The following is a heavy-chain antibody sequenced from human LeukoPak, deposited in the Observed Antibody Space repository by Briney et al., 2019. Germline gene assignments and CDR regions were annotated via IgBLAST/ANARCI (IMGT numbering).Heavy chain of an antibody. Sequence: GGSLRLSCAASGFTFSSFAMSWVRQAPGKGLEWVSAIGYSGGSTYYADSVKGRFTLSRDDSKNTLYLQMNSLRAEDTAVYYCAKSRSSSSTSCYNYWGQGTLVTVSS. J-gene: IGHJ4*02. CDR3: AKSRSSSSTSCYNY. V-gene: IGHV3-23*01. CDR1: GFTFSSFA. CDR2: IGYSGGST. D-gene: IGHD2-2*02.